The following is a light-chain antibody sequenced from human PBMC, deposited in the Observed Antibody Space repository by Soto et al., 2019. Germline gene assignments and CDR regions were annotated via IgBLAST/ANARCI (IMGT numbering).Light chain of an antibody. V-gene: IGKV3-20*01. J-gene: IGKJ1*01. CDR3: QQYGDSPWT. CDR1: QSVSSNY. Sequence: EVVMTQSPATLSVSPGERATLSCRASQSVSSNYLGWYQQIPGRAPRLLIYGASDRATGIPDRFSGSGSGTDFTLTISRLEPEDFAVYYCQQYGDSPWTFGQGTKVDIK. CDR2: GAS.